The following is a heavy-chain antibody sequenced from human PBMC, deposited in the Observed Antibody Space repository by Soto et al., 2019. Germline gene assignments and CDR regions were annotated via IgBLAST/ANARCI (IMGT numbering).Heavy chain of an antibody. CDR2: ISGDGVTT. D-gene: IGHD3-9*01. CDR3: AREYYGLLTGYYTDY. Sequence: EVQLVESGGDLVQRGGSLRLSCAASGFPFSSYWMHWVRHTPGKGLDWVARISGDGVTTYYADSVTGRFTVSRDNAKNNLSLQISGLRAEDTAVYYCAREYYGLLTGYYTDYWGQGNLVSVSS. CDR1: GFPFSSYW. J-gene: IGHJ4*02. V-gene: IGHV3-74*01.